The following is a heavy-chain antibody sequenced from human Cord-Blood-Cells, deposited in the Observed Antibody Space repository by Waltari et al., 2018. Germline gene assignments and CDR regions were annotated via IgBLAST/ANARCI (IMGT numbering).Heavy chain of an antibody. CDR1: GGSISSSSYY. CDR3: ARLTYDSSGYFIDY. CDR2: IYYSGST. Sequence: QLQLQESGPGLVKPSETLCLTCTVSGGSISSSSYYWGWIRQPPGKGLEWIGSIYYSGSTYYNPSLKSRVTISVDTSKNQFSLKLSSVTAADTAVYYCARLTYDSSGYFIDYWGQGTLVTVSS. D-gene: IGHD3-22*01. J-gene: IGHJ4*02. V-gene: IGHV4-39*01.